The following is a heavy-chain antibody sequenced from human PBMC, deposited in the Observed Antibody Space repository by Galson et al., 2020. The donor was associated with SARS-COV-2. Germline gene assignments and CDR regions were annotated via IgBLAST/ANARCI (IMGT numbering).Heavy chain of an antibody. J-gene: IGHJ4*02. CDR1: GYTFTSYY. V-gene: IGHV1-46*01. CDR3: ARDSQGGNDYNYVLF. CDR2: INPSGGGT. Sequence: DSVKVSCKASGYTFTSYYIHWVRQAPGQGLEWMRIINPSGGGTTYAQKFQGRVTMTRDTSTSTVYMELSSLRSEDTAVYYCARDSQGGNDYNYVLFWGQGTLVTVSS. D-gene: IGHD4-4*01.